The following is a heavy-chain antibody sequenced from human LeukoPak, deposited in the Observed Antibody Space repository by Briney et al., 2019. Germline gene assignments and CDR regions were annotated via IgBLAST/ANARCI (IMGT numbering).Heavy chain of an antibody. CDR1: GFTFSSYS. V-gene: IGHV3-48*04. CDR2: ISSSSSTI. CDR3: ARETLQHYYGSGSYYPYYYYYMDV. Sequence: GGSLRLSCAASGFTFSSYSMNWVRQAPGKGLEWVSYISSSSSTIYYADSVKGRFTISRDNAKNSLYLQMNSLRAEDTAVYYCARETLQHYYGSGSYYPYYYYYMDVWGKGTTVTISS. D-gene: IGHD3-10*01. J-gene: IGHJ6*03.